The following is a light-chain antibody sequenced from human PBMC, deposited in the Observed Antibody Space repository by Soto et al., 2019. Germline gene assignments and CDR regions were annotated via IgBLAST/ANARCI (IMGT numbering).Light chain of an antibody. CDR1: QSASSY. Sequence: EIVLTQSPATLSLSPGERATLSCRASQSASSYLAWYQQKPGQAPRLHIYDASNRATGIPARFSGSGSGTDFTLTISSLEPEDFAVYYCQQRSNWAWTFGQGTKV. CDR3: QQRSNWAWT. CDR2: DAS. J-gene: IGKJ1*01. V-gene: IGKV3-11*01.